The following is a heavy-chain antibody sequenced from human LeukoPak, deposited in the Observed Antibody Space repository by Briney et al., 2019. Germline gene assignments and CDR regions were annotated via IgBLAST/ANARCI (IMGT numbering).Heavy chain of an antibody. V-gene: IGHV3-33*01. CDR2: TWNGKNDK. CDR3: ARFGIAVAGDY. Sequence: GGSLRLSCATSGFTFSHYGMHWVRQAPGKGLDWVAVTWNGKNDKYYADSVKGRFTISRDNAKNSLYLQMNSLRAEDTAVYYCARFGIAVAGDYWGQGTLVTVSS. J-gene: IGHJ4*02. D-gene: IGHD6-19*01. CDR1: GFTFSHYG.